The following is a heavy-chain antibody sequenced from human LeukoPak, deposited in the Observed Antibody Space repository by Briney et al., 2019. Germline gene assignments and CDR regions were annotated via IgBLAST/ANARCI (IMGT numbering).Heavy chain of an antibody. CDR1: GFTFDDYA. Sequence: GGSLRLSCAASGFTFDDYAMHWVRQAPGKGLEWVSGISWNSGSIGYADSVKGRFTISRDNSKNTLYLQMNSLRAEDTAVYYCAKAHRFPDYWGQGTLVTVSS. J-gene: IGHJ4*02. V-gene: IGHV3-9*01. CDR2: ISWNSGSI. D-gene: IGHD3-10*01. CDR3: AKAHRFPDY.